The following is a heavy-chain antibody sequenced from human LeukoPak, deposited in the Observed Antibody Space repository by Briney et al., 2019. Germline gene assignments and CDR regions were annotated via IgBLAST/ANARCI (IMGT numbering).Heavy chain of an antibody. CDR1: GFTFSSYS. CDR2: ISSSSTYK. J-gene: IGHJ6*03. CDR3: ARDPFNTAMVTYYYMXX. Sequence: GGSLRLSCAASGFTFSSYSINWLRQAPGKGLEWVSSISSSSTYKYYADSVKGRFTGSRDNAKNSLYLQMNSLRAEDTAVYYCARDPFNTAMVTYYYMXXWGKGTTVT. D-gene: IGHD5-18*01. V-gene: IGHV3-21*01.